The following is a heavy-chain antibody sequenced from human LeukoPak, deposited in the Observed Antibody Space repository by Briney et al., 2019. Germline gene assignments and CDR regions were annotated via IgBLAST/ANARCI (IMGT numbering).Heavy chain of an antibody. J-gene: IGHJ6*03. Sequence: GGSLRLSCAASGFTFSSYSMNWVRQAPGKGLEWVSYISSSSSTIYYADSVKGRFIISRDNAKNSLYLQMNSLRAEDTAVYYCARVTEEYYYYMDVWAKGPRSPSP. CDR1: GFTFSSYS. CDR2: ISSSSSTI. V-gene: IGHV3-48*01. CDR3: ARVTEEYYYYMDV. D-gene: IGHD1-14*01.